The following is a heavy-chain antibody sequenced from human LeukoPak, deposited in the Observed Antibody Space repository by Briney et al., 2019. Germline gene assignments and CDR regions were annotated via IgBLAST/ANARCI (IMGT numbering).Heavy chain of an antibody. CDR1: GFTFNRYW. J-gene: IGHJ4*02. CDR3: AKDGVYDFWSLRGYFDY. CDR2: LNPDGSTT. D-gene: IGHD3-3*01. Sequence: GGSLRLSCAASGFTFNRYWIHWVRQAPGKGLEWVSRLNPDGSTTTYAASVKGRFTISRDNAKNTVYLQMNSLRAEDTAVYYCAKDGVYDFWSLRGYFDYWGQGTLVTVSS. V-gene: IGHV3-74*01.